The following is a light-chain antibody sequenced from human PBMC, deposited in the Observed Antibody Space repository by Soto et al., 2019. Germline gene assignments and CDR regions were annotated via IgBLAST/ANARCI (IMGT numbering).Light chain of an antibody. Sequence: DIQMTQSPSTLSASVGDRVTITCRASQSMSSWLAWYQQKPGKAPKLLIYKASSLESGVPSRFSGSGSGTEFTLTISSLPPDDFATYYCQQYNSYSTFGQGTKVEIK. CDR1: QSMSSW. V-gene: IGKV1-5*03. CDR3: QQYNSYST. J-gene: IGKJ1*01. CDR2: KAS.